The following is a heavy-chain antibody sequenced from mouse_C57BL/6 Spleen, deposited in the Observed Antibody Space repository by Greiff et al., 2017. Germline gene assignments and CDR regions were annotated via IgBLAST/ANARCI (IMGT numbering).Heavy chain of an antibody. Sequence: EVKLVESGGGLVKPGGSLKLSCAASGFTFSDYGMHWVRQAPEKGLEWVAYISSGSSTIYYADTVKGRFTFSVDNATNTLFLQMTSLRSEDTAMYDCASSSIYDGVTCYLDYWGQGTTLTVSS. V-gene: IGHV5-17*01. D-gene: IGHD2-3*01. CDR3: ASSSIYDGVTCYLDY. CDR1: GFTFSDYG. CDR2: ISSGSSTI. J-gene: IGHJ2*01.